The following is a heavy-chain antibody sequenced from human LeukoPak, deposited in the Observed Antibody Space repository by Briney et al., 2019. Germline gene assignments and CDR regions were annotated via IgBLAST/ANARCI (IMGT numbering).Heavy chain of an antibody. V-gene: IGHV3-21*01. Sequence: GGSLRLSCAASGCTFSSYSMNWVRQAPGKGLEWVSSISSSSNYIYYEDSVKGRFTVSRDNAKNSLYLQMNSLRAEDTAVYYCARGGSGYDGLNWFDPWGQGTLVTVSS. CDR3: ARGGSGYDGLNWFDP. D-gene: IGHD5-12*01. CDR1: GCTFSSYS. CDR2: ISSSSNYI. J-gene: IGHJ5*02.